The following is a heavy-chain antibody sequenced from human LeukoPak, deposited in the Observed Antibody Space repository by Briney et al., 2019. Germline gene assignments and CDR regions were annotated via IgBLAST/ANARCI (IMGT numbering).Heavy chain of an antibody. V-gene: IGHV1-69*01. J-gene: IGHJ4*02. CDR2: IVPIFGKS. CDR3: ARESLAGTWPSDY. D-gene: IGHD6-19*01. Sequence: SVKASRKASGGTFTTFAISWMRQAPGQGLQWMGAIVPIFGKSHYAQKLQGRLTITADESTNTAFMELARLTADDTAVYYCARESLAGTWPSDYWGQGTLVTVSS. CDR1: GGTFTTFA.